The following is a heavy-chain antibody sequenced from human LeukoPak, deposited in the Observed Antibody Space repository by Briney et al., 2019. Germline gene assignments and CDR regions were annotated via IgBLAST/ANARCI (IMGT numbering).Heavy chain of an antibody. CDR2: ISAYNGNT. CDR3: AGGLRGNYYYYMDV. CDR1: GYTFTSYG. Sequence: ASVKVSCKASGYTFTSYGISWVRQAPGQGLEWMGWISAYNGNTNYAQKLQGRVTMTTDTSTSTAYMELRSLRSDDTAVYYCAGGLRGNYYYYMDVWGKGTTVTVSS. D-gene: IGHD3-16*01. V-gene: IGHV1-18*01. J-gene: IGHJ6*03.